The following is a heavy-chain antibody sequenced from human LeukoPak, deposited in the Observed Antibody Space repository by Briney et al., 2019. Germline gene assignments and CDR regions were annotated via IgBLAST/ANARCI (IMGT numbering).Heavy chain of an antibody. CDR1: GGSISRGSYY. V-gene: IGHV4-61*02. J-gene: IGHJ4*02. Sequence: KPSETLSLTCTVSGGSISRGSYYWSWIRQPAGKGLEWIGRIYTSGSTNYNPSLKSRVTISIDTSKNQFSLKLSSVTAADTAVYYCASAYYYDTMSFDYWGQGTLVTVSS. CDR2: IYTSGST. D-gene: IGHD3-22*01. CDR3: ASAYYYDTMSFDY.